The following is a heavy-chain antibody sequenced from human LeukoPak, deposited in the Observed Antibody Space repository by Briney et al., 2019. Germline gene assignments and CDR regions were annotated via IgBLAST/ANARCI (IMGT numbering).Heavy chain of an antibody. Sequence: GESLKISCQGSGYNFPIYWIGWVRQMPGQGLEWMGIIYPDDSNTIYGPSFQGQVTISADKSISTAYLQWSSLKASDTAMYYCARDMVRGVMDVWGQGTTVTVSS. J-gene: IGHJ6*02. CDR2: IYPDDSNT. CDR1: GYNFPIYW. CDR3: ARDMVRGVMDV. D-gene: IGHD3-10*01. V-gene: IGHV5-51*01.